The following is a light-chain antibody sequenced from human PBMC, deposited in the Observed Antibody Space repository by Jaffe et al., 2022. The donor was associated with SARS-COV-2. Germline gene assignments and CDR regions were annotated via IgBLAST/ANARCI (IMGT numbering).Light chain of an antibody. CDR2: EGS. Sequence: QSALTQPASVSGSPGQSITISCTGTSSDVGSYNFVSWYQQHPGKAPKLMIYEGSRRPSGVSFRFSGSKSGNTASLTISGLQAEDEADYHCCSYAGRSTYVFGTGTKVTVL. CDR1: SSDVGSYNF. CDR3: CSYAGRSTYV. J-gene: IGLJ1*01. V-gene: IGLV2-23*01.